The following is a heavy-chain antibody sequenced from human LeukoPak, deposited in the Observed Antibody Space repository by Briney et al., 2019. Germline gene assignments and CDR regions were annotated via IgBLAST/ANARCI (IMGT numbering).Heavy chain of an antibody. Sequence: ASVKVSCEASGYTFTSYYMHWVRQAPGQGLEWMGIINPSGDSTNYAQKFQGRVTMTRDTSTSTVYMELSSLRSEDTAVYYCAVMTTVTDIDYWGQGTLVTVSS. CDR3: AVMTTVTDIDY. J-gene: IGHJ4*02. D-gene: IGHD4-4*01. CDR1: GYTFTSYY. CDR2: INPSGDST. V-gene: IGHV1-46*01.